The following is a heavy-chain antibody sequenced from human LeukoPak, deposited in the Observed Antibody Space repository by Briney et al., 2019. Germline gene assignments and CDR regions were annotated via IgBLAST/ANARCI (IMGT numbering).Heavy chain of an antibody. CDR3: ARVHYGDSRFDP. CDR2: MNPNSGNT. J-gene: IGHJ5*02. CDR1: GYTFTSYD. Sequence: GASVKVSCKASGYTFTSYDIHWVRQATGQGLEWMGWMNPNSGNTGYTQKFQGRVTMTRNTSISTAYMELSSLRSEDTAVYYCARVHYGDSRFDPWGQGTLVPVSS. V-gene: IGHV1-8*01. D-gene: IGHD4-17*01.